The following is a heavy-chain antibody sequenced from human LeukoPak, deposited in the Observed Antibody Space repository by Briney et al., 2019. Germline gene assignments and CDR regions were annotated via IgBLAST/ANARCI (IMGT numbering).Heavy chain of an antibody. CDR1: GASISSYY. J-gene: IGHJ4*02. CDR3: ASGPYPAAGTDHQFDY. D-gene: IGHD6-13*01. CDR2: IYYSGST. V-gene: IGHV4-59*01. Sequence: PSETLSLTRTVSGASISSYYWSWLRQPPGKGLEWFGYIYYSGSTNYNPSLKSRVTISVDTSKNQFSLKLSSVTAADTAVYYCASGPYPAAGTDHQFDYWGQGTLVTVSS.